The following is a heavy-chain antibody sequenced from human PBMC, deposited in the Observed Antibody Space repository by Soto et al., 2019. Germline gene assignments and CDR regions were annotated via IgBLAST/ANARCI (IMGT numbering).Heavy chain of an antibody. D-gene: IGHD1-7*01. CDR1: GGSISSGDYY. V-gene: IGHV4-30-4*01. CDR3: ARGGAGTNRGPVDY. CDR2: IYYSGST. J-gene: IGHJ4*02. Sequence: QVQLQESGPGLVKPSQTLSLTCTVSGGSISSGDYYWSWIRQPPGKGLEWIGYIYYSGSTYYNPSLQSRVTISVDTSKNQFSLKLSSVTAAATAVYYCARGGAGTNRGPVDYWGQGTLVTVSS.